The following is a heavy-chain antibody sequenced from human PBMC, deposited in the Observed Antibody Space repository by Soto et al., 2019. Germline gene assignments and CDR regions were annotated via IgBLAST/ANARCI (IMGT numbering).Heavy chain of an antibody. Sequence: VQLLESGGALVQPGGSLRLSCAASGFTFSAYAMTWVRQAPGKGLEWVSLISGVGDGTYYADSVKGRFIISRDNTKNTLNLQMTSLRGEDTAVYFCAKNGDFWSWGMDAWGQGTTVTVSS. V-gene: IGHV3-23*01. CDR3: AKNGDFWSWGMDA. CDR2: ISGVGDGT. D-gene: IGHD3-3*01. J-gene: IGHJ6*02. CDR1: GFTFSAYA.